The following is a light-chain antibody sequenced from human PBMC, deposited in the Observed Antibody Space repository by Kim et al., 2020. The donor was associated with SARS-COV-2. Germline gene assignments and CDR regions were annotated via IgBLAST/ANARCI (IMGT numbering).Light chain of an antibody. Sequence: PGQSVAISCTGTSNDVGGYKYVSWYQQPPGKAPKLIIYEVSKRPSGVPDRFSGSKSGNTASLTVSGLQADDEADYCSSYAGNNNWVFGGGTQLTVL. CDR1: SNDVGGYKY. CDR2: EVS. J-gene: IGLJ3*02. CDR3: SSYAGNNNWV. V-gene: IGLV2-8*01.